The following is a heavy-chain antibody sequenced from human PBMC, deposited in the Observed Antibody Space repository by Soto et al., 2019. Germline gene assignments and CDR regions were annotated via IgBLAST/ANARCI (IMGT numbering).Heavy chain of an antibody. V-gene: IGHV3-23*01. J-gene: IGHJ6*03. CDR1: GFTFSSYA. D-gene: IGHD5-12*01. CDR2: IRGSGGST. CDR3: ARRTFIVATIKWDYYYYMDV. Sequence: EVQLLESGGGLVQPGGSLRLSCAASGFTFSSYAMSWVRQAPGKGLEWVSAIRGSGGSTYYADSVKGRFTISRDNSKNTLYLQMNSLRAEDTAVYYCARRTFIVATIKWDYYYYMDVWVKGTTVTVSS.